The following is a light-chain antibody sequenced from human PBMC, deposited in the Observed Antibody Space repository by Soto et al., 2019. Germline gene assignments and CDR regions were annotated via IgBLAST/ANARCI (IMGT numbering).Light chain of an antibody. CDR1: QSVSTY. CDR3: QVRDGSLS. V-gene: IGKV3-11*01. J-gene: IGKJ1*01. Sequence: IVLTQSPVTLALSPGERAVLSCRASQSVSTYLAWYQHKPGQAPRLFIYDASKRAPGIPARFSGSGSGTDFTLTISSLEPEDFAVYYCQVRDGSLSFGQGTKVEI. CDR2: DAS.